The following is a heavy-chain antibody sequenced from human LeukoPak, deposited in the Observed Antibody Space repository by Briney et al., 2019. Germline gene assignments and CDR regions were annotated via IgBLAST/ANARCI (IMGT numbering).Heavy chain of an antibody. V-gene: IGHV4-39*01. CDR1: GGSISYYY. CDR3: ARQTGSGLFILP. J-gene: IGHJ4*02. Sequence: SETLSLTCTVSGGSISYYYWNWIRQPPGKGLEWIGSIYYSGNTYYNASLKSRVSISVDTSKNQFSLRLTSVTAADTAVYYCARQTGSGLFILPGGQGTLVTVSS. D-gene: IGHD3/OR15-3a*01. CDR2: IYYSGNT.